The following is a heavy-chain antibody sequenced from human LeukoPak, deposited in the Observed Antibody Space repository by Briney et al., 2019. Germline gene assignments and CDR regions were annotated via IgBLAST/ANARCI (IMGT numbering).Heavy chain of an antibody. CDR2: ISGSGGST. CDR3: AKDPKGRAGNYLALVFDY. V-gene: IGHV3-23*01. D-gene: IGHD5-24*01. CDR1: GFTFSSYA. J-gene: IGHJ4*02. Sequence: GGSLRLSCAASGFTFSSYAMSWVRQAPGKGLEWVSAISGSGGSTYYADSVKGRFTISRDNSKNTLYLQMNSLRAEDTAVYYCAKDPKGRAGNYLALVFDYWGQGTLVTVSS.